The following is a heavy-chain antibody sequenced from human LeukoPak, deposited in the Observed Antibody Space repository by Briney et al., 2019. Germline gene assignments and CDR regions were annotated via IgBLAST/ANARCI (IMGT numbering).Heavy chain of an antibody. CDR1: GFTFSSYW. CDR2: IKQDGGVK. V-gene: IGHV3-7*01. J-gene: IGHJ5*02. D-gene: IGHD3-10*01. CDR3: ARDPSGSPVFDP. Sequence: GGSLRLSCAASGFTFSSYWMTWVRQAPGKGLEWVANIKQDGGVKNYVDSVKGRFTISRDNAKNSLFLQMNSLRAEDTAVYYCARDPSGSPVFDPWGQGTLVTVSS.